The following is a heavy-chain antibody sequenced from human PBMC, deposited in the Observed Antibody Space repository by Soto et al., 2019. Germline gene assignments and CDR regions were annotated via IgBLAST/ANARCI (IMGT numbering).Heavy chain of an antibody. CDR2: ISAHNGNT. CDR3: ARGRYGDY. V-gene: IGHV1-18*01. CDR1: GYTFTSYG. Sequence: QVHLVQSGAEVKKPGASVKVSCKASGYTFTSYGITWVRQAPGQGLEWMGWISAHNGNTDDAQKPQGRVIVTRDTSTRTAYMELRGQISDDTAVYYCARGRYGDYWGQGALVTVSS. D-gene: IGHD1-1*01. J-gene: IGHJ4*02.